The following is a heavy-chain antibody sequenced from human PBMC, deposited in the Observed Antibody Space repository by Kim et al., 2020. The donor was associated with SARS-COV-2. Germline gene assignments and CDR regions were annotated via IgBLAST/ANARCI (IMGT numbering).Heavy chain of an antibody. Sequence: GGSLRLSCAASGVTFSSYWMHWVRQAPGKGLVWVSRINSDGSSTSYADSVKGRFTISRDNAKNTLYLQMNSLRAEDTAVYYCARVGVDYGENYFDYWGQGTLVTVSS. D-gene: IGHD4-17*01. CDR3: ARVGVDYGENYFDY. J-gene: IGHJ4*02. CDR1: GVTFSSYW. V-gene: IGHV3-74*01. CDR2: INSDGSST.